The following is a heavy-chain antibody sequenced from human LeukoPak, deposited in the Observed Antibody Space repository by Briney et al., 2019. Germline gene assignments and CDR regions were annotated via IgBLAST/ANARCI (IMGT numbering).Heavy chain of an antibody. CDR3: ARHNLYDSSASPD. CDR2: ILSSGST. V-gene: IGHV4-4*07. Sequence: SETLSLTCTVSGGLISSYYWSWIRQPAGKGLEWIGRILSSGSTNYNPSLRSRVTMSADTSKNQFSLKLSSVNAADTAVYYCARHNLYDSSASPDWGQGTLVTVSS. J-gene: IGHJ4*02. D-gene: IGHD3-22*01. CDR1: GGLISSYY.